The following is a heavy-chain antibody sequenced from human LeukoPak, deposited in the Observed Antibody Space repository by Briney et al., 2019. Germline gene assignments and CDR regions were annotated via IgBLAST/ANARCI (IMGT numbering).Heavy chain of an antibody. V-gene: IGHV4-31*03. Sequence: SETLSLTCTVSGGSISSGGYSWSWIRQHPGKGLEWIGYTYYSGSTYYNPSLKSRVTISVDTSKNQFSLKLSSVTAADTAVYYCASGTSWFGELLLNYYYYSGMDVWGQGTTVTVSS. D-gene: IGHD3-10*01. J-gene: IGHJ6*02. CDR1: GGSISSGGYS. CDR2: TYYSGST. CDR3: ASGTSWFGELLLNYYYYSGMDV.